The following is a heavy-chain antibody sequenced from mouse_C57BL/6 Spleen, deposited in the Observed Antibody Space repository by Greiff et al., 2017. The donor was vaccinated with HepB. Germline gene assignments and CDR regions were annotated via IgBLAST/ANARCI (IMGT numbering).Heavy chain of an antibody. D-gene: IGHD3-2*02. CDR3: ARWRDSSGDFDY. CDR2: IYPGDGDT. Sequence: VQLVESGPELVKPGASVKISCKASGYAFSSSWMNWVKQRPGKGLEWIGRIYPGDGDTNYNGKFKGKATLTADKSSSTAYMQLSSLTSEDSAVYFCARWRDSSGDFDYWGQGTTLTVSS. J-gene: IGHJ2*01. V-gene: IGHV1-82*01. CDR1: GYAFSSSW.